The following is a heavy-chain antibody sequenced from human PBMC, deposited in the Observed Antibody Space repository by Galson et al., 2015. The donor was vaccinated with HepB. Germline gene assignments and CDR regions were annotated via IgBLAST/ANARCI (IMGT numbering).Heavy chain of an antibody. CDR3: ARRQWLVAVVTHPLFDY. CDR2: IKQDGSEK. CDR1: GFTFSSYW. Sequence: SLRLSCAASGFTFSSYWMSWVRQAPGKWLEWVANIKQDGSEKYYVDSVKGRFTISRDNAKNSLYLQMNSLRAEDTAVYYCARRQWLVAVVTHPLFDYWGQGTLVTVSS. J-gene: IGHJ4*02. V-gene: IGHV3-7*03. D-gene: IGHD6-19*01.